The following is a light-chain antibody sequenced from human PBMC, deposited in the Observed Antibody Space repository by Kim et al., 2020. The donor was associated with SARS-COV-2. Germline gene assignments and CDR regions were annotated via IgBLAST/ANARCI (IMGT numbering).Light chain of an antibody. Sequence: VALGQTVRITCQGDILRSYYASWYQQKPGKAPILVIYGKNNRPSGIPDRFSGSSSGNTASLTISGTQAGDEADYYCNSRDSNDNVVFGGGTQLTVL. CDR3: NSRDSNDNVV. CDR2: GKN. J-gene: IGLJ2*01. V-gene: IGLV3-19*01. CDR1: ILRSYY.